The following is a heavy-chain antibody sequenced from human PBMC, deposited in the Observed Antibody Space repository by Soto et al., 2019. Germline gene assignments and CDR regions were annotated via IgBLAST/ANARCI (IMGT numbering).Heavy chain of an antibody. Sequence: ASVKVSCKASGYTFTGYYIHWVRQAPGQGLEWMGWINPNSGGTNYAQKFQGWVTMTRDTSISTAYMELSRLRSDDTAVYYCAREGERGPYCSSTSCAYNWFDPWGQGTLVTVSS. CDR3: AREGERGPYCSSTSCAYNWFDP. CDR1: GYTFTGYY. J-gene: IGHJ5*02. V-gene: IGHV1-2*04. CDR2: INPNSGGT. D-gene: IGHD2-2*01.